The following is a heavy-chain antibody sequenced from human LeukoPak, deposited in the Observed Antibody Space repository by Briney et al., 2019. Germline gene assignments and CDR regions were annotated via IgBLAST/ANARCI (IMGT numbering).Heavy chain of an antibody. J-gene: IGHJ4*02. CDR1: GGSFSGYY. D-gene: IGHD3-16*01. CDR2: INHSGST. Sequence: PSETLSLTCAVSGGSFSGYYWSWIRQPPGKGLEWIGEINHSGSTNYNPSLKSRVTISVDTSKNQFSLKLSAVTAAETAVYYCARGDSGMIFSWGRRILVAFSS. V-gene: IGHV4-34*01. CDR3: ARGDSGMIFS.